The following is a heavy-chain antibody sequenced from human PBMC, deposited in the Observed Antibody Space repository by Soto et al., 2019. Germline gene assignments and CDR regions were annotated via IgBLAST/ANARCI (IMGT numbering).Heavy chain of an antibody. J-gene: IGHJ4*02. V-gene: IGHV5-51*01. D-gene: IGHD3-22*01. Sequence: GESLKISCKGSGYSFTSYWIGWVRQMPGKGLEWMGIIYPGDSDTRYSPPFQGQVTISADKSISTAYLQWSSLKASDTAMYYCARRGGDYYDSSGYYCLDYWGQGTLVTVSS. CDR3: ARRGGDYYDSSGYYCLDY. CDR1: GYSFTSYW. CDR2: IYPGDSDT.